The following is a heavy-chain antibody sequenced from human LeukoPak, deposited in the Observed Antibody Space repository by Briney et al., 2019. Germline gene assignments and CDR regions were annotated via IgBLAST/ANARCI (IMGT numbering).Heavy chain of an antibody. D-gene: IGHD2-2*01. V-gene: IGHV4-34*01. Sequence: SETLSLTCAVYGGSFSGYYWSWIRQPPGKGLERIGEINHSGSTNYNPSLKSRATISVDTPKNQFSLKLSSVTAADTAVYYCARATNDCSSTSCSLYYFDYWGQGTLVTVSS. CDR2: INHSGST. CDR3: ARATNDCSSTSCSLYYFDY. CDR1: GGSFSGYY. J-gene: IGHJ4*02.